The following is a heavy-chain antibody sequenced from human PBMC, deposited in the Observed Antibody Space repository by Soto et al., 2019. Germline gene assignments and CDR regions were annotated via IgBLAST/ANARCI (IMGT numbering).Heavy chain of an antibody. CDR1: GFTFSIYA. CDR2: ISGSGGGT. J-gene: IGHJ4*02. V-gene: IGHV3-23*01. Sequence: GSLRLSCAAAGFTFSIYAMSWVRQAPGKGLEWVSAISGSGGGTYYADSVKGRFTISRDNSKNTLYLQMNSLRADDTAVYYCAKATRGGAATLIRDYWGQGTLVTVSS. CDR3: AKATRGGAATLIRDY. D-gene: IGHD6-13*01.